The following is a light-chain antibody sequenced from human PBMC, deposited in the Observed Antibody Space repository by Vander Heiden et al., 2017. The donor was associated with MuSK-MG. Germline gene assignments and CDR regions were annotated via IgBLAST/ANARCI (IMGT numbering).Light chain of an antibody. CDR1: SSNSGAGYD. V-gene: IGLV1-40*01. CDR2: GNS. CDR3: QSYDSSLSGPVV. Sequence: SVLTQPPSVSGAPGQRVTLSCTGSSSNSGAGYDVHWYQQLPGTAPKLLIYGNSNRPSGVPDRFSGSKSGTSASLAITGLQAEDEADYYCQSYDSSLSGPVVFGGGTKLTVL. J-gene: IGLJ2*01.